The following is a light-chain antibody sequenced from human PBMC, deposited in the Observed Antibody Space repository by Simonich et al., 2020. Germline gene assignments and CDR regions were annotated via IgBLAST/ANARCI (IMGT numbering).Light chain of an antibody. Sequence: EIVMTQSPAPLSVSPGERATLSRRASQSVSSNLAWYQQKPGQAPRLLIYGASTRATGIPARFSGSGSGTEFTLTISSMQSEDFAVYYCQQYNNWPRTFGQGTKLEIK. V-gene: IGKV3-15*01. CDR3: QQYNNWPRT. CDR2: GAS. J-gene: IGKJ2*02. CDR1: QSVSSN.